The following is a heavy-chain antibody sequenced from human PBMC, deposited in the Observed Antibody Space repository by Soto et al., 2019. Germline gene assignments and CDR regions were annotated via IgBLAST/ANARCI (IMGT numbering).Heavy chain of an antibody. CDR1: GFTFSSYG. CDR2: IWYDGSNK. V-gene: IGHV3-33*01. D-gene: IGHD3-10*01. J-gene: IGHJ6*02. Sequence: PGGSLRLSCAASGFTFSSYGMHWARQAPGKGLEWVAVIWYDGSNKYYADPVKGRFTISRDNSKNTLYLQMNSLRAEDTAVYYCAREGPFTDYYGSGSYYKMRLFYYYYYGMDVWGQGTTVTVSS. CDR3: AREGPFTDYYGSGSYYKMRLFYYYYYGMDV.